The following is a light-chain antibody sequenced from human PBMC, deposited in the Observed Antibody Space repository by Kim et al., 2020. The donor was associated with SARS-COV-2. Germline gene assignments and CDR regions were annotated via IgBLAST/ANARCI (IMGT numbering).Light chain of an antibody. CDR1: QGIARH. J-gene: IGKJ1*01. Sequence: GDRVTITCRAGQGIARHLAWYQQKPGKAPKLLINAASTLQSGVPSRFSGSGSGTEFTLTITSLQPEDFATYYCQQLNSYPWTFG. V-gene: IGKV1-9*01. CDR2: AAS. CDR3: QQLNSYPWT.